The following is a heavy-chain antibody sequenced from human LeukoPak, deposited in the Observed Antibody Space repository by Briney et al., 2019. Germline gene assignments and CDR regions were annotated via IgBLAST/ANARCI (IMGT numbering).Heavy chain of an antibody. D-gene: IGHD3-22*01. CDR3: ARQGQLYDTSIHY. J-gene: IGHJ4*02. Sequence: SETLSLACTVSGGSISSYHWSWIRQPPGKGLQWIAYMYYSGNNGYNPSLKSRVTISVDTSKNQFSLKLSSVTAADTAVYYCARQGQLYDTSIHYWGQGTLVTVSS. CDR1: GGSISSYH. CDR2: MYYSGNN. V-gene: IGHV4-59*08.